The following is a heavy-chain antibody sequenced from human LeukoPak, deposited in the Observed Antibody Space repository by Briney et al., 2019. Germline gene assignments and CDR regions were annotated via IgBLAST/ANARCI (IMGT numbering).Heavy chain of an antibody. J-gene: IGHJ4*02. V-gene: IGHV4-34*01. CDR3: AGSDVDTAMRIDY. D-gene: IGHD5-18*01. CDR2: INHSGST. Sequence: SETLSLTCAVYGGSFSGYYWSWIRQPPGKGLEWIGEINHSGSTNYNPSLKSRVTISVDTSKNQFSLELSSVTAADTAVYYCAGSDVDTAMRIDYWGQGTLVTVSS. CDR1: GGSFSGYY.